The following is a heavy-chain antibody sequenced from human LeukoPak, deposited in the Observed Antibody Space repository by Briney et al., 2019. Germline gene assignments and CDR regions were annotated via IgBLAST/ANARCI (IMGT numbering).Heavy chain of an antibody. D-gene: IGHD3-10*01. Sequence: PGGSLRLSCAASGFTFSSYGMHWVRQAPGKGLEWVAFIWYDGSNKYYADSVKGRFTISRDNSKNTLYLQMNSLRAEDTAVYYCARDETGRYYGSGSSFDYWGQGTLVTVSS. CDR2: IWYDGSNK. CDR1: GFTFSSYG. J-gene: IGHJ4*02. CDR3: ARDETGRYYGSGSSFDY. V-gene: IGHV3-30*02.